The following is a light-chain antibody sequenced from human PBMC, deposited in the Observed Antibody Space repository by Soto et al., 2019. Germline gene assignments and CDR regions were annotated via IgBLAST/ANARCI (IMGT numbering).Light chain of an antibody. CDR3: QQYKNWPRT. V-gene: IGKV3-15*01. Sequence: ELVLTQSPATLSVSPGERVTLSCRASESVDINLAWYQQKPGQAPRLLIYGASTRATDMPGTFSGRGSGTEFTLTISSLQSEDFAVYYCQQYKNWPRTFGQGTKVDIK. CDR1: ESVDIN. J-gene: IGKJ1*01. CDR2: GAS.